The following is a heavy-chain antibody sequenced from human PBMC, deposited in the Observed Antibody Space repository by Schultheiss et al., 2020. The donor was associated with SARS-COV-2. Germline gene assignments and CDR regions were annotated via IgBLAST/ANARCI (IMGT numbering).Heavy chain of an antibody. CDR2: ISRSSRAI. V-gene: IGHV3-48*01. J-gene: IGHJ4*02. Sequence: GGSLRLSCAASGFTFSDYCMNWVRQAPGKGLEWVSYISRSSRAIYYADSVKGRFTVSRDNAKNSLYLQMNSLRAEDTAVYYCARDSGSSSWYYFDYWGQGSLVTVSS. CDR3: ARDSGSSSWYYFDY. CDR1: GFTFSDYC. D-gene: IGHD6-13*01.